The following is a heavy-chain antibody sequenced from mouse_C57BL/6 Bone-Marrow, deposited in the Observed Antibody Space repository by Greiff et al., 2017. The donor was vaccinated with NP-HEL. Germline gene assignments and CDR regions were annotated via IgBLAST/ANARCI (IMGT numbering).Heavy chain of an antibody. CDR1: GYTFTGYW. V-gene: IGHV1-9*01. J-gene: IGHJ2*01. Sequence: VQLQQSGAELMKPGASVKLSCKATGYTFTGYWIEWVKQRPGHGLEWIGEILPGSGSTNYNEKFKGKATFTADTSSNTAYMQLSSLTTEDSAIYYCAKATVVEGGTLYFDYWGQGTTLTVSS. D-gene: IGHD1-1*01. CDR2: ILPGSGST. CDR3: AKATVVEGGTLYFDY.